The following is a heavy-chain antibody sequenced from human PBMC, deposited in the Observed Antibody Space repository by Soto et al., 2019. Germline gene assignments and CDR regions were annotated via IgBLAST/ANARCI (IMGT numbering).Heavy chain of an antibody. CDR2: VSGSGDST. D-gene: IGHD2-21*02. J-gene: IGHJ4*02. V-gene: IGHV3-23*01. CDR1: AFTFSSYA. CDR3: AKGRASDCPGCTQDY. Sequence: EVQLLESGGGLAQPGGSLRLSCAASAFTFSSYAMSWVRQAPGKGLEWVSAVSGSGDSTYYADSVKGRFTISRDNSKNTPYLHMNSLRAEDTAVYYCAKGRASDCPGCTQDYWGQGTLVTVSS.